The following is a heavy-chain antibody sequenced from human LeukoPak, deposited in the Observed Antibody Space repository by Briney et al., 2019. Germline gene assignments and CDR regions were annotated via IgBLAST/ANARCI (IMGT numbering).Heavy chain of an antibody. D-gene: IGHD1-26*01. V-gene: IGHV1-18*01. CDR3: ARVRYSGSYFDY. CDR2: ISAYNGNT. Sequence: ASVKVSCKASGYTFTSYGISWVRQAPGQGLEWMGWISAYNGNTNYAQKLQGRVTMTTDTTTSTAYMELRSLRSDDTAVYYCARVRYSGSYFDYWGQGTLVTVSS. CDR1: GYTFTSYG. J-gene: IGHJ4*02.